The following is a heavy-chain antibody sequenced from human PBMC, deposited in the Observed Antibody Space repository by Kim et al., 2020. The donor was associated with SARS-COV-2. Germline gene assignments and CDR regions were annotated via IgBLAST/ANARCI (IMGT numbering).Heavy chain of an antibody. CDR1: GGSISDSPYY. J-gene: IGHJ4*02. D-gene: IGHD1-26*01. V-gene: IGHV4-39*01. CDR2: IHFSGKT. CDR3: ARHGTGGPLGLSLDS. Sequence: SETLSLTCNVSGGSISDSPYYWAWIRQPPGKRLEWIGNIHFSGKTFYSPTLKSGVTISVDTSKNQFSLKLSSVTAADTAVYYCARHGTGGPLGLSLDSWGQGTPVTVSS.